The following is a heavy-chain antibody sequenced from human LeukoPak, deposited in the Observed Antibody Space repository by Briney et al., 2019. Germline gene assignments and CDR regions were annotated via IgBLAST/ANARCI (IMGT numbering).Heavy chain of an antibody. CDR2: ISGSGGST. D-gene: IGHD1-7*01. CDR1: GFTFSSYA. Sequence: GGSLRLSCAASGFTFSSYAMSWVRQAPGKGLEWVSAISGSGGSTYYADSVKGRFTISRDNPKNTLYLQMNSLRAEDTAVYYCAKAQLELRFGGANYYMDVWGKGTTVTVSS. J-gene: IGHJ6*03. V-gene: IGHV3-23*01. CDR3: AKAQLELRFGGANYYMDV.